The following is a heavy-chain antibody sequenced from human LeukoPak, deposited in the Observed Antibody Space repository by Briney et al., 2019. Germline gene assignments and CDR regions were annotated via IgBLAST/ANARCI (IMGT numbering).Heavy chain of an antibody. Sequence: SETLFLTCTVSDGSISSGSYYWSWIRQPAGKGLEWIGRIYTSGSTNYNPSLKSRVTISVDTSKNQFSLKLSSVTAADTAVYYCARDRNFWSGRDYYYMDVWGKGTTVTVSS. CDR3: ARDRNFWSGRDYYYMDV. CDR1: DGSISSGSYY. D-gene: IGHD3-3*01. J-gene: IGHJ6*03. V-gene: IGHV4-61*02. CDR2: IYTSGST.